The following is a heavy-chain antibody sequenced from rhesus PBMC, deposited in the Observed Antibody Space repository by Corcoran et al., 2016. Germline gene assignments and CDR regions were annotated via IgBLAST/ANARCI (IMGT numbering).Heavy chain of an antibody. CDR2: IYGSGVAT. V-gene: IGHV4-106*01. Sequence: QVQLQESGPGLVKPSETLSLTCAVSGGSISDDYYWSWIRQPPGKGLEWIGYIYGSGVATNYNPSLKNRVTISIDTSKNQFSLKLSSVTAADTAVYYCARVGEYSNYFDYWGQGVLVTVSS. CDR1: GGSISDDYY. J-gene: IGHJ4*01. D-gene: IGHD4-23*01. CDR3: ARVGEYSNYFDY.